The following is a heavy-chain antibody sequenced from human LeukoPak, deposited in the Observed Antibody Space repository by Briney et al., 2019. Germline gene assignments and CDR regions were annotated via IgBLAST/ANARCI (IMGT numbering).Heavy chain of an antibody. D-gene: IGHD3-10*01. CDR3: ARAVRGVIYFDS. CDR2: INQDGSEK. Sequence: GGSLRLSCAASGFTFSNYWMTWVRQAPGKGLEWVANINQDGSEKYYVGSVKGRFIISRDNAKNSLYLQMNSLRAEDTAVYYCARAVRGVIYFDSWGQGTLVTVSS. V-gene: IGHV3-7*01. J-gene: IGHJ4*02. CDR1: GFTFSNYW.